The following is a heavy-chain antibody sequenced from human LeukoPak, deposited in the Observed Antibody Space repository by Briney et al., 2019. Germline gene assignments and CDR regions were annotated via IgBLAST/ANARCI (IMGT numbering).Heavy chain of an antibody. CDR1: GYSFTSYW. J-gene: IGHJ4*02. CDR3: ARHPAIAAAGTDFDY. CDR2: IDPSDSYT. V-gene: IGHV5-10-1*01. Sequence: GESLKISCKGSGYSFTSYWISWVRQMPGKGLEWMGRIDPSDSYTNYSPSLQGHVTISADKSISTAYLQWSSLKASDTAMYYCARHPAIAAAGTDFDYWGQGTLVTVSS. D-gene: IGHD6-13*01.